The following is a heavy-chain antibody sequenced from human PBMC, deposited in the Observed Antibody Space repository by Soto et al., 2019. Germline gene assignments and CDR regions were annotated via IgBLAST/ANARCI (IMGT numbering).Heavy chain of an antibody. CDR1: GFYFVSYT. J-gene: IGHJ5*01. V-gene: IGHV3-21*01. Sequence: EVQLVESGGGPVKSGGSLRLSCAASGFYFVSYTMNWVRQAPGKGLEWVSSISGDRSNIYYADSVKGRFTISRDNAKNSLFLQMNSLRVEDKAVYYCVRDLSAYNWLDLLGPGTLVSVSS. CDR3: VRDLSAYNWLDL. CDR2: ISGDRSNI.